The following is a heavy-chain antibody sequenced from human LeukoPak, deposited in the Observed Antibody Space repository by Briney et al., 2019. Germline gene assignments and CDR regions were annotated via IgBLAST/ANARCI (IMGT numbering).Heavy chain of an antibody. CDR2: IHSSGST. Sequence: KPSETLSLTCSVSGGSINTYYWSCIRQPAGKGLEWIGRIHSSGSTHYNPSLKSRVTMSLDTSKNQFSLKLTPVTAPDTACFYCARDNDFFDYWGQGTLVTVSS. J-gene: IGHJ4*02. V-gene: IGHV4-4*07. CDR1: GGSINTYY. CDR3: ARDNDFFDY.